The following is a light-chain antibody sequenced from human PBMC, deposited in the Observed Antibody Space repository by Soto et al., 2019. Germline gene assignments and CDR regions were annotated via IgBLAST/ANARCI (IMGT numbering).Light chain of an antibody. CDR3: QQIYTTPIT. J-gene: IGKJ5*01. V-gene: IGKV1-39*01. CDR1: QSISSY. CDR2: AAS. Sequence: DIQMTQSPSSLSASVGERVTITCRASQSISSYLNWYQQKPGKAPKLLIYAASNLQSGVPSRFSGSGSGTDFTLTISSLQPEDFATYYCQQIYTTPITFGQGTRLEIK.